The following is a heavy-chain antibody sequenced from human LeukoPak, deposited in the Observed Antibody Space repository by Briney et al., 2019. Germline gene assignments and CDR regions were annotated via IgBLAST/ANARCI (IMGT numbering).Heavy chain of an antibody. CDR1: GYTFTSYD. V-gene: IGHV1-8*01. CDR2: MHPNSGNT. J-gene: IGHJ1*01. CDR3: ARDAPVDFDSSGYYSAEYFQH. Sequence: ASVKVSXKASGYTFTSYDINWVRQATGQGLEWMGWMHPNSGNTGYAQKFQGRVTMTRNTSISTAYMELSRLRSDDTAVYYCARDAPVDFDSSGYYSAEYFQHWGQGTLVTVSS. D-gene: IGHD3-22*01.